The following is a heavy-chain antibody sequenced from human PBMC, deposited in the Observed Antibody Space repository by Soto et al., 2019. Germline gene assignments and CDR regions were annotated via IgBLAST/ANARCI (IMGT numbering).Heavy chain of an antibody. V-gene: IGHV3-33*01. CDR3: ARVSTYYYDTHTGPGDY. CDR1: GFTFSSYG. Sequence: QVQLVESGGGVVQPGRSLRLSCAASGFTFSSYGTHRVRQAPGKRLEWVAVIWYDGSNKYYADSVKGRFTISRDNSKNTLYLQMNSLRAEDTAVYYCARVSTYYYDTHTGPGDYWGQGTLVTVSS. D-gene: IGHD3-22*01. J-gene: IGHJ4*02. CDR2: IWYDGSNK.